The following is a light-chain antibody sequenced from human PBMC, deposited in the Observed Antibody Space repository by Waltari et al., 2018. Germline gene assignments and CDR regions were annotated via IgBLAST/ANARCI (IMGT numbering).Light chain of an antibody. J-gene: IGKJ1*01. Sequence: DIVMTQSPLSLPVTPGEPASISCRSSQSLLHSNGYNYLDWYLLMPGQSPQLLIYLVSNRASGVPDRFSGSGSGTDFTLKISRVEAEDVGVYYCMQTLQTPRTFGQGTKVEIK. CDR3: MQTLQTPRT. CDR2: LVS. V-gene: IGKV2-28*01. CDR1: QSLLHSNGYNY.